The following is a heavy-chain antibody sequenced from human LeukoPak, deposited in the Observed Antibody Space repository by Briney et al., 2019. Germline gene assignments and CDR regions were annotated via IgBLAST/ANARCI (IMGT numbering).Heavy chain of an antibody. V-gene: IGHV4-34*01. Sequence: SETLSLTCAVYGGSFSGYYWSWIRQPPGRGLEWIGEINHSGSTNYNPSLKSRVTISVDTSKNQFSLKLSSVTAADTAVYYCARERPSYNYDFWSGYYPLLGYYMDVWGKGTTVTVSS. CDR2: INHSGST. D-gene: IGHD3-3*01. J-gene: IGHJ6*03. CDR3: ARERPSYNYDFWSGYYPLLGYYMDV. CDR1: GGSFSGYY.